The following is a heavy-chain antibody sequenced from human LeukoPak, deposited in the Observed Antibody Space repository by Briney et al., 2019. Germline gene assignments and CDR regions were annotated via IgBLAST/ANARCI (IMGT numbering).Heavy chain of an antibody. Sequence: SVKVSCKASGGTFISYAISWVRQAPGQGLEWMGRIIPIFGTANYAQKFQGRVTITTDESTSTAYMELSSLRSEDTAVYYCARVYYGSGRPTDYWGQGTLVTVSS. J-gene: IGHJ4*02. CDR2: IIPIFGTA. CDR1: GGTFISYA. CDR3: ARVYYGSGRPTDY. D-gene: IGHD3-10*01. V-gene: IGHV1-69*05.